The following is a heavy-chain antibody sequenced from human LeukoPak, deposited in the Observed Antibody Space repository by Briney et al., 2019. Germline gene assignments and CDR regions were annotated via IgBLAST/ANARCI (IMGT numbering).Heavy chain of an antibody. D-gene: IGHD2-8*01. CDR3: ARDLNGGLTNY. J-gene: IGHJ4*02. Sequence: SETLSLTCAVYGGSFSGYYWSWIRQPPGKGLEWIGEINHRGSTNYNPSLKSRVTISVDTSKNQFSLKLSSVTAADTAVYHCARDLNGGLTNYWGQGTLVTVSS. CDR1: GGSFSGYY. CDR2: INHRGST. V-gene: IGHV4-34*01.